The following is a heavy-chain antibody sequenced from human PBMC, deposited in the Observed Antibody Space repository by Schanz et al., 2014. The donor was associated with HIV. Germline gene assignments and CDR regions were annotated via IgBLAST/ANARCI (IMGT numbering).Heavy chain of an antibody. D-gene: IGHD3-16*01. CDR1: GESFSGYY. V-gene: IGHV4-34*02. CDR3: ARRIIAEPSGWSKRGWFDP. CDR2: IYCSGST. J-gene: IGHJ5*02. Sequence: QVQLQPWGAGLLKPSETLSLTCAVYGESFSGYYWSWIRQSPGKGLEWIGSIYCSGSTYYNPSLKIRLTMTVDTSKNQVSLKLSAVTAADTAVYYCARRIIAEPSGWSKRGWFDPWGQGTLVTVSS.